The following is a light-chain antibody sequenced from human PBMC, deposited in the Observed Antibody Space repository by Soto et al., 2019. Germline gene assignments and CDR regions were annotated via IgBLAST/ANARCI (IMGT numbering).Light chain of an antibody. J-gene: IGKJ5*01. CDR3: QQYNEWPIT. CDR1: QSVSSK. V-gene: IGKV3-15*01. CDR2: RAS. Sequence: IVMTHSPATLSVSPWEGATLSCRASQSVSSKLARYQQKPGQASRLLIYRASTRATGISGRFSGSGSGTEFTLTITSLQSEDFAVYYCQQYNEWPITFGQGTRLEI.